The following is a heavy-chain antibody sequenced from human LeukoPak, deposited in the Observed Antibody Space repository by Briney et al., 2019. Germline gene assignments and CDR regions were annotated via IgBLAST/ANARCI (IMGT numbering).Heavy chain of an antibody. CDR1: GFTFSSYS. CDR2: ISSSSSYI. J-gene: IGHJ4*02. CDR3: ARGSRQWLAHFDY. Sequence: GGSLRLSCAASGFTFSSYSMNWVRQAPGKGLEWVSSISSSSSYIYYADSVKGRFTISRDNANNSLYLQMNSLRAEDTAVYYCARGSRQWLAHFDYWGQGTLVTVSS. D-gene: IGHD6-19*01. V-gene: IGHV3-21*01.